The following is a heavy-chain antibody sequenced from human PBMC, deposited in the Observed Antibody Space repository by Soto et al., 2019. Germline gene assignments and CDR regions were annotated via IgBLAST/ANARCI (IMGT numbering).Heavy chain of an antibody. D-gene: IGHD2-15*01. Sequence: GGSLRLSCAASGFTFSSYGMHLVRQAPGKGLEWVAVIWYDGSNKYYADSVKGRFTISRDNSKNTLYLQMNSLRAEDTAVYYCARGQVDYYYYYMDVWGKGTTVTVSS. CDR3: ARGQVDYYYYYMDV. CDR2: IWYDGSNK. J-gene: IGHJ6*03. V-gene: IGHV3-33*01. CDR1: GFTFSSYG.